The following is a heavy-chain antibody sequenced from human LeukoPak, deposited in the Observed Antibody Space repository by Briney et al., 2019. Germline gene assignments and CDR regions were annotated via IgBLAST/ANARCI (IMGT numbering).Heavy chain of an antibody. D-gene: IGHD2-21*02. CDR3: ARRGVTKGVMDV. J-gene: IGHJ6*02. CDR1: VGSSRVST. V-gene: IGHV4-34*01. Sequence: SETLSLTSAAMVGSSRVSTWSWIGNPPGRGREWIGEINHSGSTNYNPSLKSRVTISVDTSKNQFSLKLSSVTAADTAVYYCARRGVTKGVMDVWGQGTTVTVSS. CDR2: INHSGST.